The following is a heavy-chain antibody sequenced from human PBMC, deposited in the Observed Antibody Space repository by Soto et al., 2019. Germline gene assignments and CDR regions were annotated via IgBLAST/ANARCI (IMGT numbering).Heavy chain of an antibody. CDR2: IYSGGGT. J-gene: IGHJ4*02. CDR1: GFIVSSNY. V-gene: IGHV3-66*01. D-gene: IGHD4-17*01. CDR3: ARDGYRDYSFDY. Sequence: EVQLVESGGGLVQPGGSLRLSCAASGFIVSSNYMSWVRQAPGKGLEWVSVIYSGGGTFYADSVKGRFTISRDNSKNTLYVQMNSLRAEDTAVYYCARDGYRDYSFDYWGQGTLVTVSS.